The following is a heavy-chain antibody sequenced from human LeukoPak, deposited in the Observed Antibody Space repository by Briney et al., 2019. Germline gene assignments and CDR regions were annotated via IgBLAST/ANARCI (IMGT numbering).Heavy chain of an antibody. V-gene: IGHV4-39*07. Sequence: SETLSLTCTVSGGSISSSSYYWGWIRQPPGKGLEWIGSIYYSGSTYYNPSLKSRVTISVDTSKNQFSLKLSSVTAADTAVYYCARDRTHYGDYLDYWGQGTLVTVSS. D-gene: IGHD4-17*01. CDR2: IYYSGST. CDR1: GGSISSSSYY. CDR3: ARDRTHYGDYLDY. J-gene: IGHJ4*02.